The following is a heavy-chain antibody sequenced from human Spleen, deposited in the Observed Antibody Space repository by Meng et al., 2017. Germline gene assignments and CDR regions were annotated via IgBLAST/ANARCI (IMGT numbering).Heavy chain of an antibody. J-gene: IGHJ3*02. CDR1: GFTFSSYS. Sequence: GESLKISCAASGFTFSSYSMNWVRRAPGKGLEWVSSISSSSSYIYYADSVKGRFTISRDNAKNSLYLQMNSLRAEDTAVYYCARVGYYGSGSSDYDAFDIWGQGTMVTVSS. V-gene: IGHV3-21*01. D-gene: IGHD3-10*01. CDR3: ARVGYYGSGSSDYDAFDI. CDR2: ISSSSSYI.